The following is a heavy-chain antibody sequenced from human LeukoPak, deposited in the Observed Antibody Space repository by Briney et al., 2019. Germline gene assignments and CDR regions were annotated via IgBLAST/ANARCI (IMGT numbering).Heavy chain of an antibody. Sequence: SETLSLTCTVSGGSVNSYSWSWIRQPPGKGLEWIGDISYSGSTNYNPSLKSRVTISVDTSKNQFSLKLSSVTAADTAVYYCARCSCSSTSCRDAFDIWGQGTMVTASS. CDR3: ARCSCSSTSCRDAFDI. CDR1: GGSVNSYS. D-gene: IGHD2-2*01. CDR2: ISYSGST. J-gene: IGHJ3*02. V-gene: IGHV4-59*08.